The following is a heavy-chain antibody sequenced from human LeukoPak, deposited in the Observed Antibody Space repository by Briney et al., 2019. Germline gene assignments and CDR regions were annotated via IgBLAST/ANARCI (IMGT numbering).Heavy chain of an antibody. V-gene: IGHV4-34*01. J-gene: IGHJ1*01. D-gene: IGHD4-17*01. CDR2: INHSGSS. Sequence: SEPVSLTCTVSGDSISSYYWSWTRQPPGKGLEWIGEINHSGSSNYNPSLKSRVTISVDTSKNQFSLKLSSVTAADTAVYYCARGEDGDYYFQHWGQSTMAADSS. CDR3: ARGEDGDYYFQH. CDR1: GDSISSYY.